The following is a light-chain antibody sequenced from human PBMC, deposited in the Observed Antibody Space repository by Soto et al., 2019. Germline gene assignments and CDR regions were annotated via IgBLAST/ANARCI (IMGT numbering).Light chain of an antibody. J-gene: IGKJ1*01. CDR2: GAS. Sequence: EIVLTQSPGTLSLSPGDGATLSCRASQSVSSDYLAWYQQKPGQAPRLLIYGASRRATGIPDRFSGSGSGTDFTLSISRLEPEDFAVYWCQHYGSTPWTFGQGTKVAI. V-gene: IGKV3-20*01. CDR1: QSVSSDY. CDR3: QHYGSTPWT.